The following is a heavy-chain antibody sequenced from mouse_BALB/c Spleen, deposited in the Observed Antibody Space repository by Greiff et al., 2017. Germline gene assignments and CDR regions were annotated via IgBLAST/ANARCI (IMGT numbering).Heavy chain of an antibody. Sequence: EVKLMESGGGLVQPGGSLKLSCAASGFTFSSFGMFWVRQAPEKGLEWVAYISSGSSTIYYADTVKGRFTISRDNPKNTLFLQMTSLRSEDTALYYCAMWVCITAAAGAMVYWGQGTSVNVSA. CDR3: AMWVCITAAAGAMVY. D-gene: IGHD1-2*01. V-gene: IGHV5-17*02. J-gene: IGHJ4*01. CDR1: GFTFSSFG. CDR2: ISSGSSTI.